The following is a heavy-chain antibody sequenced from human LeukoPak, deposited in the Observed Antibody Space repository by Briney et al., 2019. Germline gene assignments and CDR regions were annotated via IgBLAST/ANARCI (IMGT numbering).Heavy chain of an antibody. V-gene: IGHV1-18*01. CDR2: ISAYNGNT. D-gene: IGHD2-15*01. CDR3: ARDNSGGSTWWFDP. CDR1: GYTFTSYG. Sequence: ASVKVSCKASGYTFTSYGISWVRQAPGQGLEWVGWISAYNGNTSYAQKFQGRVTMTRDTSTSTVYMELSSLRSEDTAVYYCARDNSGGSTWWFDPWGQGTLVTVSS. J-gene: IGHJ5*02.